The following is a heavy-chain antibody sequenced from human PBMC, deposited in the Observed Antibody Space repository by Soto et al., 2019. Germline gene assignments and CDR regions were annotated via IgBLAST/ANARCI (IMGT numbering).Heavy chain of an antibody. D-gene: IGHD3-22*01. CDR2: IIPIFGTA. Sequence: SVKVSCKASGGTFSSYAISWVRQAPGQGLEWMGGIIPIFGTANYAQKFQGRVTITADESTSTAYMELSGLRSEDTAVYYCARLDYYDSSAPGYWGQGTLVTVSS. V-gene: IGHV1-69*13. J-gene: IGHJ4*02. CDR3: ARLDYYDSSAPGY. CDR1: GGTFSSYA.